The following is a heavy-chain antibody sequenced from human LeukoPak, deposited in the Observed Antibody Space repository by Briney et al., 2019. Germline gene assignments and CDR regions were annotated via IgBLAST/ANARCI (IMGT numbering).Heavy chain of an antibody. D-gene: IGHD6-13*01. V-gene: IGHV4-34*01. CDR1: GGSFSGYY. J-gene: IGHJ4*02. CDR3: ARGRRPIAG. CDR2: INHSGST. Sequence: SETLSLTCAVYGGSFSGYYWSWTRQPPGKGLEWIGEINHSGSTNYNPSLKSRVTISVDTSKNQFSLKLSSVTAADTAVYYCARGRRPIAGWGQGTLVTVSS.